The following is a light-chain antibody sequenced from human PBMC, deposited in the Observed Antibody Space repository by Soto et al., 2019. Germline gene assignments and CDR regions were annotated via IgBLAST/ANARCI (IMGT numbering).Light chain of an antibody. CDR2: AAS. V-gene: IGKV1-39*01. Sequence: DIQVTQSPSSLSASVGDRFIITCRASQSISSYLNWYQQKPGKAPKIMIYAASSLQSGVPSRFSGSGYGTDFNLTISSLQTEDFTTYFCQQSYSTPRTFGQGTKVDIK. CDR3: QQSYSTPRT. J-gene: IGKJ1*01. CDR1: QSISSY.